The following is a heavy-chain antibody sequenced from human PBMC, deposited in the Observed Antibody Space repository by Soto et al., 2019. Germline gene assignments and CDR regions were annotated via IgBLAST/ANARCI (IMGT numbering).Heavy chain of an antibody. Sequence: ASVKVSCKASGYTFTSYAMHWVRQAPGQRLEWMGWINAGNGNTKYSQKYQSRVTITRDTSASTDYIELSSLRSEDTAVYFFSRDNRYYFSGAGLGFDPWGQGTLVTVSS. CDR2: INAGNGNT. CDR1: GYTFTSYA. J-gene: IGHJ5*02. D-gene: IGHD2-15*01. CDR3: SRDNRYYFSGAGLGFDP. V-gene: IGHV1-3*01.